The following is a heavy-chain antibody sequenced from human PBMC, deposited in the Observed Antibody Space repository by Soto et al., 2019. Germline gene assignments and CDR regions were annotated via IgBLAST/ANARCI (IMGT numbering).Heavy chain of an antibody. CDR3: AKRTFDDYGAFFDY. J-gene: IGHJ4*02. CDR1: GFAFSSYA. V-gene: IGHV3-23*01. D-gene: IGHD4-17*01. Sequence: QLGGSLRLSCAASGFAFSSYAMSWVRQAPGKGLEWVSAISGSGGNTYYADSVKGRFTISRDNSKNTLSLQMNSLRAEDTAVYYCAKRTFDDYGAFFDYWGQGTLVTVSS. CDR2: ISGSGGNT.